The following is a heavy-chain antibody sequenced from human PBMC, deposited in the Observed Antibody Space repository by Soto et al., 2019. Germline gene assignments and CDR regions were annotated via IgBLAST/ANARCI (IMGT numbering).Heavy chain of an antibody. CDR3: AQSPTIMAFKGGAFAT. V-gene: IGHV2-5*02. J-gene: IGHJ3*02. D-gene: IGHD5-12*01. Sequence: QITLKESGPTLVKPTQTLTLTCTFSGFSLSASGVGVGWIRQPPGKALEWLTLIYWDDDKRYSPSLKSRLTITKDTSKNQVVLTMTNMDPVDTATYYCAQSPTIMAFKGGAFATWGQGTMVTVSS. CDR1: GFSLSASGVG. CDR2: IYWDDDK.